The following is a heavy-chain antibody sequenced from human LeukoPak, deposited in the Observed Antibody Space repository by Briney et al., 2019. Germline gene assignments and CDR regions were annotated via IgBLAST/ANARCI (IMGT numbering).Heavy chain of an antibody. Sequence: GGSLRLSCAASGFIFKNAWMSWVRQAPGKGLEWVGRIKSKSDGGTAHYAAPVKGRFTVLRDDSTNTLYLQMNSLRTEDTAVYYCITEVLRKANVTSGYWGQGTLVTVCS. CDR3: ITEVLRKANVTSGY. V-gene: IGHV3-15*01. CDR1: GFIFKNAW. J-gene: IGHJ4*02. D-gene: IGHD2-2*01. CDR2: IKSKSDGGTA.